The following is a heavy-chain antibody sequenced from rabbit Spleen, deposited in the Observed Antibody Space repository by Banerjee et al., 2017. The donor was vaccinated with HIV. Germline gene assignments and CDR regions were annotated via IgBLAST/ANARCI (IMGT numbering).Heavy chain of an antibody. Sequence: QEQRVESGGDLVKLGASLTLTCIAYGFSFSSSVWIYWVRYAPGKGLEWIGYIDPVFGPTYYANWATGRFTISKTSSTTVTLQMPSLTAADTATYFCARGSAAMTIVITGYYLNLWGPGTLVTVS. D-gene: IGHD2-1*01. CDR2: IDPVFGPT. V-gene: IGHV1S45*01. J-gene: IGHJ4*01. CDR3: ARGSAAMTIVITGYYLNL. CDR1: GFSFSSSVW.